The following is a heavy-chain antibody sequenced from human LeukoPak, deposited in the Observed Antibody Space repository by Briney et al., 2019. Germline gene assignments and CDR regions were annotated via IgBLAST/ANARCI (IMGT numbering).Heavy chain of an antibody. CDR2: ISISSSYR. CDR1: GFTFSSYS. CDR3: AGEELTTQRGGNWFDP. J-gene: IGHJ5*02. Sequence: PGGSLRLSCAASGFTFSSYSMNWVRQAPGKGLEWVSSISISSSYRYYADSVKGRFTISRDNAKNSLYLQMNSLRAEDTAVYYCAGEELTTQRGGNWFDPWGQGTLVTVSS. D-gene: IGHD1-14*01. V-gene: IGHV3-21*01.